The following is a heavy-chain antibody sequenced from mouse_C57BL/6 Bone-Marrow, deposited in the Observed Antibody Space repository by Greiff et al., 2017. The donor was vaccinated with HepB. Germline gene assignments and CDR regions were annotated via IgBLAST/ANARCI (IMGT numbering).Heavy chain of an antibody. Sequence: EVQLVESGPELVKPGASVKIPCKASGYTFTDYNMDWVKQSHGKSLEWIGDINPNNGGTIYNQKFKGKATLTVDKSSSTAYMELRSLTSEDTAVYYCARIYYGNYGWFAYWGQGTLVTVSA. CDR1: GYTFTDYN. CDR3: ARIYYGNYGWFAY. V-gene: IGHV1-18*01. J-gene: IGHJ3*01. D-gene: IGHD2-1*01. CDR2: INPNNGGT.